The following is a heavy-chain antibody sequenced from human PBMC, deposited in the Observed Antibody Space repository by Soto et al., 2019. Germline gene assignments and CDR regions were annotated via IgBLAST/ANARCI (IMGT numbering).Heavy chain of an antibody. CDR2: IIPIFGTA. D-gene: IGHD6-13*01. V-gene: IGHV1-69*06. CDR1: GGTFSSYA. J-gene: IGHJ4*02. CDR3: AKGRSSCEISYFDY. Sequence: ASVKVSCKASGGTFSSYAISWVRQAPGQGLEWMGGIIPIFGTANYAQKFQGRVTITADTSASTAYMELSSLRSEDTAVYYCAKGRSSCEISYFDYWGQGTLVTVSS.